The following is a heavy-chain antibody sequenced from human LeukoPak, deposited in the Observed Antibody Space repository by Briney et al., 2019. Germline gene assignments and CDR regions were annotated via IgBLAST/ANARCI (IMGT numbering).Heavy chain of an antibody. J-gene: IGHJ4*02. D-gene: IGHD6-13*01. CDR3: AKDAAGPEY. CDR2: INANGINT. V-gene: IGHV3-23*01. CDR1: GFAFNFYA. Sequence: GGSLRLSCAASGFAFNFYAMSWVRQAPGKGLQWVSTINANGINTYYADSVKGRFTISRDNSKNTLFLQMNSLRVEDTAIYYCAKDAAGPEYWGQGTRVTVSS.